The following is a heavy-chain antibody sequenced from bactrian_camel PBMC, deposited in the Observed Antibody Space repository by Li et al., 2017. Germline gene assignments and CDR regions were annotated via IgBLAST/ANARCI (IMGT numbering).Heavy chain of an antibody. Sequence: HVQLVESGGDSVQAGGSLLLSCAASEYIFDHCAMGWYRGQGREMVARVHGDGSTTYADSVKGRFTISQDNDKNTLSLEMSSLKPEDTAVYYCAADPFGFRRRGGDWYALPADFQYWGQGTQVTVS. CDR2: VHGDGST. V-gene: IGHV3S53*01. CDR1: EYIFDHCA. D-gene: IGHD6*01. J-gene: IGHJ4*01. CDR3: AADPFGFRRRGGDWYALPADFQY.